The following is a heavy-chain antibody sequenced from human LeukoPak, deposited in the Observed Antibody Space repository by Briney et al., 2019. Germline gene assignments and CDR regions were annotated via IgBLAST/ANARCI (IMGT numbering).Heavy chain of an antibody. CDR2: IYHSGST. Sequence: SEALSLTCAVSGGSISSGGYSWSWIRQPPGKGLEWIGYIYHSGSTYYNPSLKSRVTISVDRSKNQFSLKLSSVTAADTAVYYCARGVRQYGILTGYSSGGAFDIWGQGTMVTVSS. CDR1: GGSISSGGYS. CDR3: ARGVRQYGILTGYSSGGAFDI. V-gene: IGHV4-30-2*01. J-gene: IGHJ3*02. D-gene: IGHD3-9*01.